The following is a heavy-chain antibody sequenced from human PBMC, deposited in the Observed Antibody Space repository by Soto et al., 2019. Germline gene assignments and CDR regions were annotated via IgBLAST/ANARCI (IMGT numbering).Heavy chain of an antibody. D-gene: IGHD3-22*01. CDR1: GFTFSSYA. CDR2: ISGSGGST. V-gene: IGHV3-23*01. Sequence: EVQLLESGGGLVQPGGSLRLSCAASGFTFSSYAMSWVRQAPGKGLEWVSAISGSGGSTYYADSVKGRFTISRDNSKNTLYLQMNSLRAGDTAVYYCAKDDYYDSSGYSPLDYWGQGTLVTVSS. CDR3: AKDDYYDSSGYSPLDY. J-gene: IGHJ4*02.